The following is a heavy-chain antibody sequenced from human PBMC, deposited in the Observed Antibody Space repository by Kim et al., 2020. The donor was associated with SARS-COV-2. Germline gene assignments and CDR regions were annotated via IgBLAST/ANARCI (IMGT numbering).Heavy chain of an antibody. CDR2: ISSSGTYI. CDR1: GFTFSSYN. J-gene: IGHJ6*02. Sequence: GGSLRLSCAASGFTFSSYNMNWVRQAPGKGLEWVSSISSSGTYIYYADSVKGRFTVSRDNAKNSLYLQMNSLRAEDTAVYYCAALPSGFGELFGVADMDVWGQGTTVTVSS. V-gene: IGHV3-21*01. D-gene: IGHD3-10*01. CDR3: AALPSGFGELFGVADMDV.